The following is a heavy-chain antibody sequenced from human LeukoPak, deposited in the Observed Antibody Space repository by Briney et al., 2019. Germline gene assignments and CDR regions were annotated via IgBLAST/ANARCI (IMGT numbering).Heavy chain of an antibody. J-gene: IGHJ4*02. Sequence: ASVKVSCKASGYTFTKYGVSWVRQAPGQGLEWMAWISAYNGHTNYAQKFQDRVTLTTDTSTNTAYMELRSLTSDDTAHYLCARDDSQGAVAGTFDFWGQGTLVTVSS. D-gene: IGHD6-19*01. V-gene: IGHV1-18*01. CDR2: ISAYNGHT. CDR1: GYTFTKYG. CDR3: ARDDSQGAVAGTFDF.